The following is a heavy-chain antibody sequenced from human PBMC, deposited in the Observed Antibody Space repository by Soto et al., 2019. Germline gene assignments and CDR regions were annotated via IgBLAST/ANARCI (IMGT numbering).Heavy chain of an antibody. J-gene: IGHJ6*02. CDR1: GGTFSDFT. CDR3: ARNGTLTGYSYGMDV. V-gene: IGHV1-69*01. CDR2: IIPIFDTV. D-gene: IGHD1-1*01. Sequence: QVQLVQSGAELRKPGSSVKVSCKASGGTFSDFTINWVRQAPGRRHEWMGGIIPIFDTVNYAEKFQGRVTITADESTSTSFMEVSSLRSEDTAVYYCARNGTLTGYSYGMDVCGQGTMVTVSS.